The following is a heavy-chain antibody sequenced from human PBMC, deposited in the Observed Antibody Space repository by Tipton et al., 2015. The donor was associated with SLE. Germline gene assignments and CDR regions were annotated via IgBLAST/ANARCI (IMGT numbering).Heavy chain of an antibody. CDR2: IYYSGNT. CDR1: GGSISSGNFY. CDR3: ARGSSGYQHVDY. D-gene: IGHD3-22*01. V-gene: IGHV4-31*03. Sequence: TLSLTCTVSGGSISSGNFYWNWIRQHPGKGLEWIGYIYYSGNTFYNPSLKSRVTISLDTSKNQFSLNLRSVTAADTAVYYCARGSSGYQHVDYWGQGTLVTVSS. J-gene: IGHJ4*02.